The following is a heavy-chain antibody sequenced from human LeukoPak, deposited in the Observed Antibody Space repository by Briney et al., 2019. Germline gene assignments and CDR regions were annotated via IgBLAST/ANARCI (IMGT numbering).Heavy chain of an antibody. CDR1: GFTFSSHW. D-gene: IGHD3-10*01. V-gene: IGHV3-74*01. J-gene: IGHJ5*02. Sequence: PGGSLRLSCAASGFTFSSHWMHWVRQAPGKGLVWVSRISSDGTNTNYADSVKGRFTISRDNAKNTLYLQMNSLRAEDTAVYYCARIYLKQASASWGQGTLVTVSS. CDR2: ISSDGTNT. CDR3: ARIYLKQASAS.